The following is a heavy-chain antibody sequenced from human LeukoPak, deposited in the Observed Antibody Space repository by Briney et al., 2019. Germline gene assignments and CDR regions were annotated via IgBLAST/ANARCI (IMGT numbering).Heavy chain of an antibody. D-gene: IGHD3-10*01. CDR3: ASWRNYVSGSYNSYVY. J-gene: IGHJ4*02. Sequence: ASVKVSCKASGYTFTGYYMHWVRQAPGQGLEWMGWINPNSGGTNYAQKFQGRVTMTRDTSISTAYMELSRLRSDDTAVYYCASWRNYVSGSYNSYVYWAQGTPVTISS. V-gene: IGHV1-2*02. CDR1: GYTFTGYY. CDR2: INPNSGGT.